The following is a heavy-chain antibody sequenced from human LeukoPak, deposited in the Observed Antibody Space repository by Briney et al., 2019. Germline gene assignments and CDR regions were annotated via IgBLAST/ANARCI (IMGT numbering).Heavy chain of an antibody. D-gene: IGHD5-24*01. V-gene: IGHV1-69*04. CDR3: ARDVEMATVDY. CDR1: GGTFSSYA. Sequence: ASVKVSCKASGGTFSSYAISWVRQAPGQGLEWMGRIIPIFGIANYAQKFQGRVTITADKSTSTAYMELSSPRSEDTAVYYCARDVEMATVDYWGQGTLVTVSS. CDR2: IIPIFGIA. J-gene: IGHJ4*02.